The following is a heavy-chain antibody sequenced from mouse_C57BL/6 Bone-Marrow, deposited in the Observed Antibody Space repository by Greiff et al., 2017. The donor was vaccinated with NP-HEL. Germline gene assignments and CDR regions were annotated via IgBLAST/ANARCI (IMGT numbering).Heavy chain of an antibody. CDR3: TTLFSGAWFAY. Sequence: EVKLQESGAELVRPGASVKLSCTASGFNIKDDYMHWVKQRPEQGLEWIGWIDPENGDTEYASKFQGKATITADTSSNTAYLQLSSLTSEDTAVYYCTTLFSGAWFAYWGQGTLVTVSA. CDR2: IDPENGDT. V-gene: IGHV14-4*01. D-gene: IGHD1-3*01. J-gene: IGHJ3*01. CDR1: GFNIKDDY.